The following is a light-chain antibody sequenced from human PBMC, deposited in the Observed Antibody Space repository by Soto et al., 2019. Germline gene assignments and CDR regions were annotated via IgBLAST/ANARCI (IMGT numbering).Light chain of an antibody. V-gene: IGLV2-8*01. CDR1: SRXVGAYNY. J-gene: IGLJ1*01. CDR3: SSKRGRNSYV. CDR2: EVS. Sequence: QSALPQPPSATGSPGESVTISCTGTSRXVGAYNYVSWYQQHPGKAPKLMIYEVSKRPSGVPDRFSGSESGNTASLTVSGLQTEDEADYYCSSKRGRNSYVFGTGTKVTVL.